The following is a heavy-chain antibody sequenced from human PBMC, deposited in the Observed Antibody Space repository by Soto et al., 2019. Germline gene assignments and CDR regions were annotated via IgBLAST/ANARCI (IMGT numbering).Heavy chain of an antibody. CDR1: GFTFSSYA. CDR3: ARERDYDILTGYYNVYYYYGMDV. V-gene: IGHV3-30-3*01. D-gene: IGHD3-9*01. Sequence: QVQLVESGGGVVQPGRSLRLSCAASGFTFSSYAMHWVRQAPGKGLEWVAVISYDGSNKYYADSVKGRFTISRDNSKNTLYLQMNSLRAEDTAVYYCARERDYDILTGYYNVYYYYGMDVWGQGTTVTVSS. J-gene: IGHJ6*02. CDR2: ISYDGSNK.